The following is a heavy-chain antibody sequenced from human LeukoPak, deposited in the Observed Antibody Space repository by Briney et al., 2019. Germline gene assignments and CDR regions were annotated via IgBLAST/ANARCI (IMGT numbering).Heavy chain of an antibody. D-gene: IGHD3-3*01. Sequence: GGSLRLSCAASGFTFSSYAMSWIRKAPGKGLEWVSYISSSGSTIYYADSVKGRFTISRDNAKNSLYLQMNSLRAEDTAVYYCARDFTIFGVFFDLWGRGTLVTVSS. J-gene: IGHJ2*01. CDR3: ARDFTIFGVFFDL. V-gene: IGHV3-11*04. CDR1: GFTFSSYA. CDR2: ISSSGSTI.